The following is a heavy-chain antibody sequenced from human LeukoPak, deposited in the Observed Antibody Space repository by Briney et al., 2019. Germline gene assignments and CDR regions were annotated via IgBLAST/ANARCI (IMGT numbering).Heavy chain of an antibody. CDR3: ARVRYNAFDI. J-gene: IGHJ3*02. Sequence: GGSLRLSCAASGFTFSNYAMSWVRQAPGKGLEWVSGISGSGGSTYYADSVRGRFTISRDNSKNTLYLQMNSLRAEDTAVYYCARVRYNAFDIWGQGTMVTVSS. CDR1: GFTFSNYA. D-gene: IGHD1-14*01. V-gene: IGHV3-23*01. CDR2: ISGSGGST.